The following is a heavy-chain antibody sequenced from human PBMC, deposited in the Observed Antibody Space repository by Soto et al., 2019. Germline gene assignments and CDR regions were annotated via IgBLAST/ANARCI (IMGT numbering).Heavy chain of an antibody. CDR2: INPNSGGT. CDR3: AREELDMVLVPAAKHYGMDV. J-gene: IGHJ6*02. D-gene: IGHD2-2*01. V-gene: IGHV1-2*04. CDR1: GYTFTGYY. Sequence: ASVKVSCKASGYTFTGYYMHWVRQAPGQGLEWMGWINPNSGGTNYAQKFQGWVTMTRDTSISTAYMELSRLRSDDTAVYYCAREELDMVLVPAAKHYGMDVWGQGTTVTVSS.